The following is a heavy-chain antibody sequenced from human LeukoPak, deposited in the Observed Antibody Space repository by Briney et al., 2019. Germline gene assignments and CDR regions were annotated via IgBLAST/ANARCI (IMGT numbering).Heavy chain of an antibody. Sequence: SETLSLTCTVSGGSISSYYWSWIRQPPGKGLEWIGYIYYSGSTNYNPSLKSRVTISVDTSKNQLSLKLSSVTAADTAVYYCARERGNWNSFDYWGQGTLVTVSS. CDR2: IYYSGST. D-gene: IGHD1/OR15-1a*01. CDR3: ARERGNWNSFDY. V-gene: IGHV4-59*01. J-gene: IGHJ4*02. CDR1: GGSISSYY.